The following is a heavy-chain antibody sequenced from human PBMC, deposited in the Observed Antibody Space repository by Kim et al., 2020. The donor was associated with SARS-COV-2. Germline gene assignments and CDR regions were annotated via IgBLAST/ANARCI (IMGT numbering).Heavy chain of an antibody. CDR3: ARYYYDSSGYYPDY. CDR1: GGSISSYY. CDR2: IYYSGST. Sequence: SETLSLTCTVSGGSISSYYWSWIRQPPGKGLEWIGYIYYSGSTNYNPSLKSRVTISVDTSKNQFSLKLSSVTAADTAVYYCARYYYDSSGYYPDYWGQGTLVTVSS. D-gene: IGHD3-22*01. V-gene: IGHV4-59*01. J-gene: IGHJ4*02.